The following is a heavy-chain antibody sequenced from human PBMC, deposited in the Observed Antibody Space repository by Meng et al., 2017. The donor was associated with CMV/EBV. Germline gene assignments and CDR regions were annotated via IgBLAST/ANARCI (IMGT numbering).Heavy chain of an antibody. CDR3: AKLEKWLVLAGLDY. CDR1: GSNSSSYA. Sequence: ESLKISCAASGSNSSSYAMSWVRQAPGKGLEWVSAISGSGGSTYYADSVKGRFTISRDNSKNTLYLQMNSLRAEDTAVYYCAKLEKWLVLAGLDYWGQRTLVTVSS. V-gene: IGHV3-23*01. J-gene: IGHJ4*02. CDR2: ISGSGGST. D-gene: IGHD6-19*01.